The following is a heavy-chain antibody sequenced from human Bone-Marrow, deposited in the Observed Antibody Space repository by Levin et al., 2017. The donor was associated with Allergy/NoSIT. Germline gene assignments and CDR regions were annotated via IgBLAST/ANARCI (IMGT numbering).Heavy chain of an antibody. D-gene: IGHD2-8*01. J-gene: IGHJ4*02. CDR2: ISSSGSTM. CDR3: ARECTTSSNCFDS. Sequence: GESLKISCAASGFTFSTHSMSWVRQAPGKGLEWVSFISSSGSTMFYADSVKGRFTISRDKAKNSLYLQMNSLRDEDTAVYYCARECTTSSNCFDSWGQGTLVTVSS. CDR1: GFTFSTHS. V-gene: IGHV3-48*02.